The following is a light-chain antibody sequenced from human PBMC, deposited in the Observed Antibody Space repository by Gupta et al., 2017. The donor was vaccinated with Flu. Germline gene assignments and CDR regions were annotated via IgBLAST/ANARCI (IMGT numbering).Light chain of an antibody. CDR1: QSVSSS. CDR3: QQRSNWPPLT. Sequence: EIVLTQSPATLSLSPGERVTLSCRANQSVSSSLAWYQQKPGQAPRLLIYDASNRDTGIPARFSGSGSGKDLTLTISSREPEDFAVYYCQQRSNWPPLTFGGGTKVEIK. J-gene: IGKJ4*01. V-gene: IGKV3-11*01. CDR2: DAS.